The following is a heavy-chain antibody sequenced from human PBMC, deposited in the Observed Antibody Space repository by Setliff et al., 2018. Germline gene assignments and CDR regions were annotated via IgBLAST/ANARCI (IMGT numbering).Heavy chain of an antibody. CDR2: ISNSGSTI. J-gene: IGHJ4*02. CDR1: GFTFTNYW. CDR3: VRTLFLQYYGGRSGGYFDY. D-gene: IGHD4-17*01. V-gene: IGHV3-48*04. Sequence: GESLKISCAASGFTFTNYWINWVRQAPGKGLEWVSYISNSGSTIFYADSVKGRFTISRDNAKNSLYLQMDSLRAEDTAVYYCVRTLFLQYYGGRSGGYFDYWGQGSLVTVSS.